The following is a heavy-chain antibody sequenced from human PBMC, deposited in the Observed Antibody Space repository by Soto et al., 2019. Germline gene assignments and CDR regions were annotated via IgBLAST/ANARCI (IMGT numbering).Heavy chain of an antibody. V-gene: IGHV3-33*01. D-gene: IGHD6-13*01. CDR1: GFTFSSYG. J-gene: IGHJ6*03. CDR2: IWYDGSNK. Sequence: GGSLRLSCAASGFTFSSYGMHWVRQAPGKGLEWVAVIWYDGSNKYYADSVKGRFTITRDNSKNTLYLQMNSLRAEDTAVYYCARSIIAAAGNGYYYYYYMDVWGKGTTVTVSS. CDR3: ARSIIAAAGNGYYYYYYMDV.